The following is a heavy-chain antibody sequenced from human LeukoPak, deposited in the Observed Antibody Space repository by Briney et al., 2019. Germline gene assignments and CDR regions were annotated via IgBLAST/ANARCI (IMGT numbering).Heavy chain of an antibody. J-gene: IGHJ3*02. Sequence: GASVKVSCKASGYTFTSYDINWVRQATGQGLEWMGWMNPNSGNTGYAQKFQGRVTMTRNTSISTAYMELSSLRSEDTAVYYCATRSGSYYAAFDIWGQGTMVTVSS. CDR1: GYTFTSYD. D-gene: IGHD1-26*01. V-gene: IGHV1-8*01. CDR2: MNPNSGNT. CDR3: ATRSGSYYAAFDI.